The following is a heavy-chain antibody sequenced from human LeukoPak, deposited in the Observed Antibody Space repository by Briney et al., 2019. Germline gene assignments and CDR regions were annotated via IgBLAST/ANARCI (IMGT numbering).Heavy chain of an antibody. CDR2: ISGSGGST. V-gene: IGHV3-23*01. Sequence: GGSLRLSCSASGFTFSLYAMSWVRQAPGKGLGWVSAISGSGGSTYYADSAKGRFTISRDNAKNTLYLQMNSLRADDTAVYYCAKGSGGGYSYAYFDYWGQGTLVTVSS. CDR1: GFTFSLYA. J-gene: IGHJ4*02. D-gene: IGHD5-18*01. CDR3: AKGSGGGYSYAYFDY.